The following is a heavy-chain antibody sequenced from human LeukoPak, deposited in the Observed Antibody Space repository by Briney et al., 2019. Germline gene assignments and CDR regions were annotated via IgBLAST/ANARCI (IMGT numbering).Heavy chain of an antibody. CDR3: ARGFADFVWGSYPSSY. Sequence: PGDSLRLSCAASGFTSSSYSMNWVRQAPGKGLEWVSSITGSSSYIHYADSVKGRSTISRDNAKNSLYLQMNSLRAEDTAVYYCARGFADFVWGSYPSSYWGQGILVTVSS. CDR2: ITGSSSYI. V-gene: IGHV3-21*01. CDR1: GFTSSSYS. J-gene: IGHJ4*02. D-gene: IGHD3-16*02.